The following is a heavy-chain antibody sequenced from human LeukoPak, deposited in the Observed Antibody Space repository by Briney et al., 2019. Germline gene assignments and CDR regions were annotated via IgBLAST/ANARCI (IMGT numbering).Heavy chain of an antibody. V-gene: IGHV4-4*07. J-gene: IGHJ4*02. D-gene: IGHD1-26*01. CDR3: TKVAGASEKYFDY. CDR1: GGSFSRSY. Sequence: PSETLSLTXNVSGGSFSRSYWSWIGQPAGKGLEWIGRFYPTGVSNYHPSLRSRVTMSVDTSKNQFFLKLTSVTAADTAVYYCTKVAGASEKYFDYWGQGILVTVSS. CDR2: FYPTGVS.